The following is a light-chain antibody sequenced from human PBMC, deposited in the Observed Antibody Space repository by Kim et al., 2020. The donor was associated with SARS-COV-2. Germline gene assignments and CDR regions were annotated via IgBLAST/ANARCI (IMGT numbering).Light chain of an antibody. V-gene: IGKV1-17*01. CDR2: GAS. CDR3: LQNLAYPRT. Sequence: ASLGERVTITCRASQGIRNDLGWYKQKPGKAPTRLIYGASTLKSGVPSRFSGSGSGTEFPLTISSLQPEDFATYYCLQNLAYPRTFGQGTKVDIK. CDR1: QGIRND. J-gene: IGKJ1*01.